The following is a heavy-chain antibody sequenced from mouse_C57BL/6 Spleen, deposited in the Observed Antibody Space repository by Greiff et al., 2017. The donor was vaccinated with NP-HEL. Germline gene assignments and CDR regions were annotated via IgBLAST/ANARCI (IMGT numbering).Heavy chain of an antibody. J-gene: IGHJ3*01. V-gene: IGHV1-81*01. Sequence: QVQLKESGAELARPGASVKLSCKASGYTFTSYGISWVKQRTGQGLEWIGEIYPRSGNTYYNEKFKGKATLTADKSSSTAYMELRSLTSEDSAVYFCARRDYGNDPAWFAYWGQGTLVTVSA. D-gene: IGHD2-2*01. CDR1: GYTFTSYG. CDR3: ARRDYGNDPAWFAY. CDR2: IYPRSGNT.